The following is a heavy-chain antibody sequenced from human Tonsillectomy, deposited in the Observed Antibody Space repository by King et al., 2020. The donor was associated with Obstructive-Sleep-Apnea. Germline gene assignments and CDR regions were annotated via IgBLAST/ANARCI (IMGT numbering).Heavy chain of an antibody. V-gene: IGHV3-30*04. CDR2: TSSDGSNK. CDR3: ARGRGSYSLDY. CDR1: GFTFSSFA. J-gene: IGHJ4*02. D-gene: IGHD1-26*01. Sequence: VQLVESGGGVVQPGRSLRLSCAASGFTFSSFAMHWVRQAPGKGLEWVAVTSSDGSNKYYTDSVKGRFTISRDNSKNMLYLQMNSLRAEDTAVYYCARGRGSYSLDYWGQGTLVTVSS.